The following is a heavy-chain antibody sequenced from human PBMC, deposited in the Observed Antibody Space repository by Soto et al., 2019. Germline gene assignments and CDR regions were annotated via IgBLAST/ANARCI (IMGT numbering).Heavy chain of an antibody. V-gene: IGHV4-39*07. Sequence: LSLTCGVSGDSISNSRFYWAWIRQPPGEGLEWIGSIYYTGSTYYNPSLKSRVTISVDTSKNQFSLKLSSVTAADTAVYYCARGVLYCGGDCYPGGGNYNWFDPWGQGTLVTVSS. J-gene: IGHJ5*02. CDR2: IYYTGST. CDR1: GDSISNSRFY. D-gene: IGHD2-21*02. CDR3: ARGVLYCGGDCYPGGGNYNWFDP.